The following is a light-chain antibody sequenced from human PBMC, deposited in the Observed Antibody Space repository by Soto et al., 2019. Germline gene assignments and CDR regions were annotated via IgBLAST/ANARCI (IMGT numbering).Light chain of an antibody. J-gene: IGLJ2*01. V-gene: IGLV2-14*01. CDR1: GSDIGGYNY. CDR2: EVS. Sequence: QSALTQPASVSGSPGQSITISCTGTGSDIGGYNYVSWYQQHPGKAPKVMIYEVSNRPSGVSNRFSASKSANTASLTISWLQADDEADYYCPSYTSSSAVVFGGGTKLTVL. CDR3: PSYTSSSAVV.